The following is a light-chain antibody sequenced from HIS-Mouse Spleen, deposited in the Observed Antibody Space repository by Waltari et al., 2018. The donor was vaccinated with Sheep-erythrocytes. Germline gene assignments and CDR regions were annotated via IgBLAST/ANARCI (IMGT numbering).Light chain of an antibody. V-gene: IGLV3-25*02. CDR1: ALPKQY. Sequence: SYELTQPPSVSLSPGPTARITCSGDALPKQYAYWYQQKPGQAPVVVIYKDSKRPSGVPDRFSGSKSGNTASLTISGLQAEDEADYYCCSYAGSYNHVFATGTKVTVL. CDR3: CSYAGSYNHV. J-gene: IGLJ1*01. CDR2: KDS.